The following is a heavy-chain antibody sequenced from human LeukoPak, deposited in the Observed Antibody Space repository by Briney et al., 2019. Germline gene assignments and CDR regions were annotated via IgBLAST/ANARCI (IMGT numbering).Heavy chain of an antibody. CDR2: IYPGDSDT. V-gene: IGHV5-51*01. CDR3: ARQVVAASRYYYYGMDV. J-gene: IGHJ6*02. D-gene: IGHD2-15*01. CDR1: GSSFTNYW. Sequence: GESLKISCQGSGSSFTNYWIGWVRQMPGKGLEWMGIIYPGDSDTRYSPSFQGQVTISADKSISTAYLQWSSLKASDTAMYYCARQVVAASRYYYYGMDVWGQGTTVTVSS.